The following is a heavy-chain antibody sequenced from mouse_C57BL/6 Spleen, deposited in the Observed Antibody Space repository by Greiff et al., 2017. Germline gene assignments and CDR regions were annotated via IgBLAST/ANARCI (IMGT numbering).Heavy chain of an antibody. J-gene: IGHJ3*01. CDR3: ARGDDYDQFFAY. D-gene: IGHD2-4*01. CDR1: GYSITSGYY. Sequence: DVQLQESGPGLVKPSQSLSLTCSVTGYSITSGYYWNWIRQFPGNKLEWMGYISYDGSNNYNPSLKNRISITRDTSKNQFFLKLNSVTTEDTATYYCARGDDYDQFFAYWGQGTLVTVSA. CDR2: ISYDGSN. V-gene: IGHV3-6*01.